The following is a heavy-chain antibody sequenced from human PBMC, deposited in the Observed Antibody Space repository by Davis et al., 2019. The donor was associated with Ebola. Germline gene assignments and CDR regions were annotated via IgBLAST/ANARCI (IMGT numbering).Heavy chain of an antibody. Sequence: SETLSLTCTVSGGSISSYYWSWIRQPPGKGLEWIGYIYYSGSTNYIPSLKSRVTISVDTSKNQFSLKLSSVTAADTAVYYCARGVTDILTGFVDVWGKGTTVTVSS. V-gene: IGHV4-59*01. D-gene: IGHD3-9*01. CDR3: ARGVTDILTGFVDV. CDR1: GGSISSYY. CDR2: IYYSGST. J-gene: IGHJ6*04.